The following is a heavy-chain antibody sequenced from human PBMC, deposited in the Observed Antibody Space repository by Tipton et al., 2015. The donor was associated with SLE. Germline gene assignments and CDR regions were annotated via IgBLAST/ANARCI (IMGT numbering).Heavy chain of an antibody. CDR3: ARHEVSGIGFFQQ. Sequence: TLSLTCTVSGGSISRSSFYWGWIRPPPGKRLEWIGGIHYSGSTYYNPPLKSRVTLSVDTSKNQFSLKLTSLTAADTALYYCARHEVSGIGFFQQWGQGTLVTVSS. CDR2: IHYSGST. J-gene: IGHJ1*01. CDR1: GGSISRSSFY. V-gene: IGHV4-39*07. D-gene: IGHD6-19*01.